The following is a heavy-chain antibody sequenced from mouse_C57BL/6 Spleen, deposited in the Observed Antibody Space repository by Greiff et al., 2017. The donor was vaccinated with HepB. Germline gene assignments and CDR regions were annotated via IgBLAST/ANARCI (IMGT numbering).Heavy chain of an antibody. CDR1: GYAFSSYW. Sequence: QVQLQQSGAELVKPGASVKISCKASGYAFSSYWMNWVKQRPGKGLEWIGQIYPGDGDTNYNGKFKGKATLTADKSSSTAYMQLSSLTSEDSAVYFCARRYYDYDGYFDVWSTGTTVTVSS. CDR3: ARRYYDYDGYFDV. CDR2: IYPGDGDT. V-gene: IGHV1-80*01. D-gene: IGHD2-4*01. J-gene: IGHJ1*03.